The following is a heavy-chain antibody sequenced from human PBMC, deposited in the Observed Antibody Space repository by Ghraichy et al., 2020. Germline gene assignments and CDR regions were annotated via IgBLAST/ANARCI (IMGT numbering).Heavy chain of an antibody. J-gene: IGHJ4*02. CDR3: ASHSTAMVTDYFDY. CDR1: GGSISSGGYY. CDR2: IYYSGST. V-gene: IGHV4-31*03. D-gene: IGHD5-18*01. Sequence: SETLSLTCTVSGGSISSGGYYWSWIRQHPGKGLEWIGYIYYSGSTYYNPSLKSRVTISVDTSKNQFSLKLSSVTAADTAVYYCASHSTAMVTDYFDYWGQGTLVTVSS.